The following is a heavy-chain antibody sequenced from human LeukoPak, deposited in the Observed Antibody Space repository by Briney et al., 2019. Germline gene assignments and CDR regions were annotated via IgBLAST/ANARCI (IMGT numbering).Heavy chain of an antibody. J-gene: IGHJ3*02. CDR1: GGSISSYY. D-gene: IGHD2-2*01. Sequence: PSETLSLTCTVSGGSISSYYWSWIRQPPGKGLEWIGYIYYSGSTNYNPSLKSRVTISVDTSKNQLSLKLSSVTAADTAVYYCARARYANAWYAFDIWGHGTMVTVSS. CDR3: ARARYANAWYAFDI. CDR2: IYYSGST. V-gene: IGHV4-59*08.